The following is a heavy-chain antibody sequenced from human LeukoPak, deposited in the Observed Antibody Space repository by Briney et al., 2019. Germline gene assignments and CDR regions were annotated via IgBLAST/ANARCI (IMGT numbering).Heavy chain of an antibody. CDR3: ARDPSRGLYYFDH. CDR1: GXIVSSNY. CDR2: LYSGGSI. Sequence: GGSLRLSCAASGXIVSSNYMSWVRQAPGKGLEWVSALYSGGSIYYADSVKGRFTISRDNSKNMLYLQMNSLRAEDTAVYYCARDPSRGLYYFDHWGQRTLVTVSS. D-gene: IGHD3-10*01. J-gene: IGHJ4*02. V-gene: IGHV3-53*01.